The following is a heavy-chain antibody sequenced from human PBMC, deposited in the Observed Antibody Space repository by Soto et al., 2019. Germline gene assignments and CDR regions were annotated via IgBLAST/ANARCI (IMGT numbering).Heavy chain of an antibody. Sequence: PGESLKISCKGSGYTFISYWIGWVRQMPGKGLEWMGIIYPTDSDTRYSPSFQGQVTISADRSISTAYLHWNSLKASDTAIYYCARRSHTSRCIDDWGQGTQVTV. J-gene: IGHJ4*02. CDR3: ARRSHTSRCIDD. CDR1: GYTFISYW. D-gene: IGHD2-2*01. CDR2: IYPTDSDT. V-gene: IGHV5-51*01.